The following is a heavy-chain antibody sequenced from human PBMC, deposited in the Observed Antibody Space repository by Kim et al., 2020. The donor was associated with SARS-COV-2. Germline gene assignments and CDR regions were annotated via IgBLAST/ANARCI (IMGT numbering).Heavy chain of an antibody. CDR3: VKARAGNYFSGGFDY. D-gene: IGHD3-10*01. CDR2: ITSDGDTT. V-gene: IGHV3-64D*08. CDR1: GFTFSSYA. Sequence: GGSLRLSCSVSGFTFSSYAMHWVRQTPGKGLEYVSTITSDGDTTYYTDSVKGRFTISRDNSKNTLYLQMSSLRAEDTSVYYCVKARAGNYFSGGFDYWGQGTLVCVSS. J-gene: IGHJ4*02.